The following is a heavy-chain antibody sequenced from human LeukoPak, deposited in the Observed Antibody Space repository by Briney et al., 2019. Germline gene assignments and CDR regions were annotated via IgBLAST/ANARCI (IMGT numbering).Heavy chain of an antibody. Sequence: GASVKVSCKASGGTFSSYAISWVRQAPRQGLEWMGGIIPIFGTANYAQKFQGRVTITADESTSTAYMELSSLRSEDTAVYYCARYSSSSGSSLDYWGQGTLVTVSS. CDR2: IIPIFGTA. CDR1: GGTFSSYA. D-gene: IGHD6-6*01. CDR3: ARYSSSSGSSLDY. V-gene: IGHV1-69*01. J-gene: IGHJ4*02.